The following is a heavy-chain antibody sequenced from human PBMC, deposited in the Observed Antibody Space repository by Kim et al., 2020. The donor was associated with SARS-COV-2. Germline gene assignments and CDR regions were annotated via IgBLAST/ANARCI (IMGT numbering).Heavy chain of an antibody. CDR1: GGSISSYY. V-gene: IGHV4-59*13. J-gene: IGHJ6*01. CDR2: IYYSGST. Sequence: SETLSLTCTVSGGSISSYYWSWIRQPPGKGLEWIGYIYYSGSTNYNPSLKSRVTISVDTSKNQFSLTLSSVTAADTAAYYCSRGAVQGIIIYYYGLDVWG. CDR3: SRGAVQGIIIYYYGLDV. D-gene: IGHD3-10*01.